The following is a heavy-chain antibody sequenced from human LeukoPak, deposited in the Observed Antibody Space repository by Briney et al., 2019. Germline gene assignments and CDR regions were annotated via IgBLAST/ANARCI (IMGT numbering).Heavy chain of an antibody. D-gene: IGHD1-1*01. J-gene: IGHJ4*02. CDR2: ISGSGAGT. V-gene: IGHV3-23*01. CDR1: GFTFSSYG. CDR3: VKGTSNVDY. Sequence: GGSLRLSCAASGFTFSSYGMSWVRQAPRKGLEWVASISGSGAGTNYADSVKGRFTVSRDNSKNTLYLQMNSLRAEDTALYYCVKGTSNVDYWGQGTLVTVSS.